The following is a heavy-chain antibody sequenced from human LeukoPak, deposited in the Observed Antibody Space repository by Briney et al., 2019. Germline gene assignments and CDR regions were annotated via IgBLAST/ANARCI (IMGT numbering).Heavy chain of an antibody. CDR1: GGSFSGYY. V-gene: IGHV4-34*01. J-gene: IGHJ4*02. CDR3: AGHRSVVTVPRKYYFDY. D-gene: IGHD2-21*02. CDR2: INHSGST. Sequence: SETLSLTCAVYGGSFSGYYWSWIRQPPGKGLEWIGEINHSGSTNYNPSLKSRVTISVDTSKNQFSLELSSVTAADTAVYYCAGHRSVVTVPRKYYFDYWGQGTLVTVSS.